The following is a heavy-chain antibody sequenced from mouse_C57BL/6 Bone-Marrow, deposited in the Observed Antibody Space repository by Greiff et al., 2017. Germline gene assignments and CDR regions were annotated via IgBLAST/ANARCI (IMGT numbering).Heavy chain of an antibody. CDR1: GYTFTSYW. J-gene: IGHJ4*01. Sequence: QVQLQQSGAELVKPGASVKLSCKASGYTFTSYWMHWVKQRPGQGLEWIGMIHPNSGSTNNNEKFKSKATLTVDKSSSTAHMQLSRLTSEDSAVYYCSRAYGSSYAYAMDYWGQGTSVTVSS. V-gene: IGHV1-64*01. CDR3: SRAYGSSYAYAMDY. D-gene: IGHD1-1*01. CDR2: IHPNSGST.